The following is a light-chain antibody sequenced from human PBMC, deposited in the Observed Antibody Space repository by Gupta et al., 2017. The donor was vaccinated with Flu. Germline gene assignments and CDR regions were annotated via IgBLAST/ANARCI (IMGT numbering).Light chain of an antibody. Sequence: IVLTQSPGTLSLSPVERATLSCRASQSVSSSYLAWYQQKPGQAPRLLIYGASSRATGIPDRFSGSGSGTDFTLTISSLEPEDFEVYYCQHYGSSPPYSFGQGTKLEIK. CDR2: GAS. CDR3: QHYGSSPPYS. CDR1: QSVSSSY. J-gene: IGKJ2*03. V-gene: IGKV3-20*01.